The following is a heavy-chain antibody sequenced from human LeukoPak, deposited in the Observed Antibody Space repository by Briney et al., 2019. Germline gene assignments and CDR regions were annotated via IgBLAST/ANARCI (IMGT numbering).Heavy chain of an antibody. V-gene: IGHV3-48*02. J-gene: IGHJ4*02. Sequence: GSLRLSCAASGFTIRNYNMIWVRQVPGRGRVRVSYISSSGSTIYYADSVKGRFAISRDNARNLLFLQMNSLTHGDTAVYFCARVSMTCDYWGQGTLVTVSS. D-gene: IGHD2-21*02. CDR3: ARVSMTCDY. CDR1: GFTIRNYN. CDR2: ISSSGSTI.